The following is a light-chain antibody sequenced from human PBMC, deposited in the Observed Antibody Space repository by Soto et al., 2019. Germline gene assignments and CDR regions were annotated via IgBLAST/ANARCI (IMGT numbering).Light chain of an antibody. CDR2: WAF. CDR3: QQYYTTPLA. V-gene: IGKV4-1*01. CDR1: QSILFSSNNKNY. Sequence: DIVMTQSPDSLAVSLGERATINCKSSQSILFSSNNKNYLAWYQQRPGQPPKLLIYWAFTRESGVPDRFSGSGSGTDFTLTISSLQAEDVAVYYCQQYYTTPLAFGGGTKVDI. J-gene: IGKJ4*01.